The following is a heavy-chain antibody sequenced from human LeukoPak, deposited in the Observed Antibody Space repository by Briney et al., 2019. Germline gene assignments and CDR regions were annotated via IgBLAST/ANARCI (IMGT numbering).Heavy chain of an antibody. V-gene: IGHV4-4*09. CDR1: GDSISSYF. J-gene: IGHJ6*03. Sequence: SETLSLTCTVSGDSISSYFWSWVRQPPGKGLEWIGYVYSSGRTNYNPSLKSRVTISVDRSKNQFSLKLSSVTAADTAVYYCASALSDYGDYSSYYYIDVWGQGTTVTVSS. D-gene: IGHD4-17*01. CDR2: VYSSGRT. CDR3: ASALSDYGDYSSYYYIDV.